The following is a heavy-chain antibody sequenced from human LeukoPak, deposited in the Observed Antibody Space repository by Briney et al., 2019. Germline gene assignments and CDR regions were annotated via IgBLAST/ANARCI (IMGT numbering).Heavy chain of an antibody. CDR3: ARGDCSGGSCYSFWGTRPVGYFDY. CDR2: IYYSGST. D-gene: IGHD2-15*01. V-gene: IGHV4-59*08. CDR1: GGSISSYY. J-gene: IGHJ4*02. Sequence: PSETLSLTCTVSGGSISSYYWSWIRQPPGKGLEWIGYIYYSGSTNYNPFLKSRVTISVDTSKNQFSLKLSSVTAADTAVYYCARGDCSGGSCYSFWGTRPVGYFDYWGQGTLVTVSS.